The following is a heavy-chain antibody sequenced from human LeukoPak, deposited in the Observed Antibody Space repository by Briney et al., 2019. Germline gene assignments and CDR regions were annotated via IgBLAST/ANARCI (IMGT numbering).Heavy chain of an antibody. CDR1: GFTFSSYG. V-gene: IGHV3-30*18. CDR3: AKEHILTGYPFFDY. CDR2: ISYDVSNK. J-gene: IGHJ4*02. D-gene: IGHD3-9*01. Sequence: GGSLRLSCAASGFTFSSYGIHWVRQAPGKGLEWVAGISYDVSNKYYADSVKGRFTISRDNAKNTLYLQMNSLRAEDTALYYCAKEHILTGYPFFDYWGQGTLVTVSS.